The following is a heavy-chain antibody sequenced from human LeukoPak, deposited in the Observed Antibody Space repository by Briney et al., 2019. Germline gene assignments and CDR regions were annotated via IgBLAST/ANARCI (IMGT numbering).Heavy chain of an antibody. CDR2: IYYSGST. CDR3: ARSMVRGVRPWYFDP. D-gene: IGHD3-10*01. J-gene: IGHJ2*01. CDR1: GGSISSYY. V-gene: IGHV4-59*01. Sequence: PSETLSLTCTVSGGSISSYYWSWIRQPPGKGLEWIGYIYYSGSTNYNPSLKSRVTISVDTSKNQFSLKLSSVTAADTAVYYCARSMVRGVRPWYFDPWGRGTLVTVSS.